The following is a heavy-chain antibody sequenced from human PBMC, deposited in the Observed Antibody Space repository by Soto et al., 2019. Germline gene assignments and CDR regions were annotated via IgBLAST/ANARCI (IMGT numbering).Heavy chain of an antibody. CDR3: ARRYGASFDY. D-gene: IGHD4-17*01. V-gene: IGHV4-34*01. CDR1: GGSFSGYY. J-gene: IGHJ4*02. Sequence: SETLSLTCAVYGGSFSGYYWNWIRQSPGKGLEWIGEIDHSGSTNYNPSLKSRVTISIDTSKNQFSVKLNSVTAADTAVYYCARRYGASFDYWGQGTLVTVSS. CDR2: IDHSGST.